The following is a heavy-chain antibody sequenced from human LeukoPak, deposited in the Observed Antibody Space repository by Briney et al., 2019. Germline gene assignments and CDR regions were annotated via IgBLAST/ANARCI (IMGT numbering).Heavy chain of an antibody. Sequence: GGSLRLSCAASGFTFSSYWMSWVRQAPGKGLEWVANIKQDGSEKYYVDSVKGRLTISRDSAKNSLYLQMNSLRAEDTAVYYCARDRRIFGVITIPGWFDPWGQGTLVTVSS. V-gene: IGHV3-7*01. CDR2: IKQDGSEK. CDR3: ARDRRIFGVITIPGWFDP. J-gene: IGHJ5*02. CDR1: GFTFSSYW. D-gene: IGHD3-3*01.